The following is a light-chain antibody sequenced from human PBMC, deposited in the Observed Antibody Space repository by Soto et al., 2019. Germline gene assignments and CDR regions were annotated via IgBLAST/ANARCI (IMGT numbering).Light chain of an antibody. Sequence: EIVLTQSPGTLSLSPGERATLSCRASQSVSSSYLAWYQQKPGQAPRLLIYGASSRATGIPDRFSGSGSGTDFTLTISRLEPEDFPVYYCQQYGSSPWTFGQGTKVEIK. CDR1: QSVSSSY. CDR2: GAS. V-gene: IGKV3-20*01. J-gene: IGKJ1*01. CDR3: QQYGSSPWT.